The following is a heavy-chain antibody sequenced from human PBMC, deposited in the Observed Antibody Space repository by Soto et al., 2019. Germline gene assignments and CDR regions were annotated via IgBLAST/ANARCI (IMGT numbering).Heavy chain of an antibody. V-gene: IGHV1-2*02. J-gene: IGHJ5*02. D-gene: IGHD3-3*01. CDR2: VNPNSGAT. CDR3: ARGGGTILAPLP. CDR1: GYTFTGYF. Sequence: ASVKVSCKASGYTFTGYFMHWVRQAPGQGLEWMGWVNPNSGATKYAQKFQGRVTLTRDTSINTAYMEMSMLRSDDTAVYYCARGGGTILAPLPWGQGTLVTVSS.